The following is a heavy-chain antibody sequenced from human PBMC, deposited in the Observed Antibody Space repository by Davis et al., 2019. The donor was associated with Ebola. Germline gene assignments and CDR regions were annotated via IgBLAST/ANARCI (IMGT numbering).Heavy chain of an antibody. J-gene: IGHJ6*02. CDR2: IIPILGIA. CDR3: ARGKSYYYYGMDV. CDR1: GGTFSSYA. Sequence: SVKVSCKASGGTFSSYAISWVRPAPGQGLEWMGRIIPILGIANYAQKFQGRVTITADKSTSTAYMELSSLRSEETAVYYCARGKSYYYYGMDVWGQGTTVTVSS. V-gene: IGHV1-69*04.